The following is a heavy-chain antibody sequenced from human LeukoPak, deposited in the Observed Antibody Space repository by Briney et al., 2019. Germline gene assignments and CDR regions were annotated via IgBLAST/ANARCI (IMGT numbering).Heavy chain of an antibody. CDR1: GYTFTSYD. CDR3: ARVRRVSAGWFGELLSYYFDY. Sequence: ASVKVSCKASGYTFTSYDINWVRQATGQGLEWMGWMNPNSGNTGYAQKFQGRVTMTRNTSISTAYMELSSLRSEDTAVYYCARVRRVSAGWFGELLSYYFDYWGQGTLATVSS. D-gene: IGHD3-10*01. J-gene: IGHJ4*02. CDR2: MNPNSGNT. V-gene: IGHV1-8*01.